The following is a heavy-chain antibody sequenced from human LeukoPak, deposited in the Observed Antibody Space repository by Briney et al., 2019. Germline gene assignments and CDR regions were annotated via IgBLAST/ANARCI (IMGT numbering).Heavy chain of an antibody. CDR2: ISLTGLT. Sequence: SGTLSLTCGVSGGSISNTNCWSWVRQPPGQGLEWIWEISLTGLTHYNPALERRVTVSLDKSKNQLSLNLTSVTAADTAVYYCSRENGAFSPFGYWGQGTLVTVLS. CDR3: SRENGAFSPFGY. D-gene: IGHD2-8*01. J-gene: IGHJ4*02. CDR1: GGSISNTNC. V-gene: IGHV4-4*02.